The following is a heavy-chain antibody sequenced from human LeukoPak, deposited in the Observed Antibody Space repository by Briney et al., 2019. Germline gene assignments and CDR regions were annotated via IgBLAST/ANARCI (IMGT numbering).Heavy chain of an antibody. J-gene: IGHJ5*02. CDR2: ISSSGKSP. D-gene: IGHD2-2*01. Sequence: GGSLRLSCAASGFIFSSYAMTWVRQAPGKGLEWVSSISSSGKSPYYADSVKGRFIISRDNSKNTVNLEMSSLSVEDAAVYFCGKDREVLPADKVAAWGQGTLVAVSS. V-gene: IGHV3-23*01. CDR3: GKDREVLPADKVAA. CDR1: GFIFSSYA.